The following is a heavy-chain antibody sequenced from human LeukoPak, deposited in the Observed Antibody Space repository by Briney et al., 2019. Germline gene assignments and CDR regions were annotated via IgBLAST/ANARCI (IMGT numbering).Heavy chain of an antibody. CDR2: ISYDGSNK. J-gene: IGHJ4*02. CDR3: ARAADPYYFDY. CDR1: GFTFSTYG. Sequence: GGSLRLSCAASGFTFSTYGIHWVRQAPGKGLEWVAVISYDGSNKYYADSVKGRFTISRDNSKNTLYLQMNSLRAEDMAVYYCARAADPYYFDYWGQGTLVTVSS. V-gene: IGHV3-30*03.